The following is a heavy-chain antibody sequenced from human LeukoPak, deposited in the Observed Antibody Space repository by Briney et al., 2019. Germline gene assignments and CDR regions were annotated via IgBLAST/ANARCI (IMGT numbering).Heavy chain of an antibody. CDR1: GGTFSSYA. CDR2: IIPIFGTA. CDR3: ARAWVVGVPGCDY. V-gene: IGHV1-69*13. Sequence: SVKVSCKASGGTFSSYAISWVRQAPGQGLEWMGGIIPIFGTANYAQKFQGRVTITADESTSTAYMELSSLRSDDTAVYYCARAWVVGVPGCDYWGQGTLVTVSS. D-gene: IGHD1-26*01. J-gene: IGHJ4*02.